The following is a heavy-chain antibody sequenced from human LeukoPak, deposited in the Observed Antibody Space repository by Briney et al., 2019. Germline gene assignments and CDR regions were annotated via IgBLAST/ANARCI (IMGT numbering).Heavy chain of an antibody. CDR2: INPNSGGT. Sequence: ASVKVSCKASGYTXTGYYMHWVRQAPGQGLEWMGWINPNSGGTNYAQKFQGRVTMTRDTSVTTAYMDLGRLRSDDTAVYYCARGRAGDYFDSWGQGTLVTVSS. V-gene: IGHV1-2*02. CDR1: GYTXTGYY. CDR3: ARGRAGDYFDS. J-gene: IGHJ4*02.